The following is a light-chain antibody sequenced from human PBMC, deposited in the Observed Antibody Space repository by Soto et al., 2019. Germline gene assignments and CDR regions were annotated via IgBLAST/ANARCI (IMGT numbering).Light chain of an antibody. V-gene: IGLV1-40*01. CDR2: GNS. CDR3: HSYDCSLSGWV. Sequence: QSVLTQPPSVSGAPGQRVTISCTGSSSNIGAGYDVHWYQQLPGTAPKLLIYGNSNRPSGVPDRFSGSKSGTSASLAITGLQAEDEADYYFHSYDCSLSGWVFGGGTKLTVL. CDR1: SSNIGAGYD. J-gene: IGLJ3*02.